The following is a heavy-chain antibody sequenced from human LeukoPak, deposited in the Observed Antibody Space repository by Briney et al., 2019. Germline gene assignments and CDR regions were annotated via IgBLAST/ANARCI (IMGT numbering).Heavy chain of an antibody. CDR1: GFTFSSFA. CDR2: ISYDGANK. D-gene: IGHD2-2*01. J-gene: IGHJ3*02. CDR3: ASTLVPAAMLDAFDI. V-gene: IGHV3-30-3*01. Sequence: GSLRLSCAASGFTFSSFAMHWVRQAPGKGLEWVAVISYDGANKYYADSVKGRFTISRDNSKNTLYLQMNSLRTEDTAVYYCASTLVPAAMLDAFDIWGQGTMVTVSS.